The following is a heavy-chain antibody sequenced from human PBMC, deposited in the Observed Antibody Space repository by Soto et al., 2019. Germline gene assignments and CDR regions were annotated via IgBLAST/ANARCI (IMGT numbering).Heavy chain of an antibody. Sequence: EVQLVESGGGLVQPGGSLRLSCAASGFTVSSNYMSWVRQAPGKGLEWVSVIYSGGSTYYSDSGKGRCTISRDNYKNTQYLQMNSLRAADTAVYDCARGHRSGDDYWGQVTLVTVS. CDR2: IYSGGST. CDR1: GFTVSSNY. V-gene: IGHV3-66*01. J-gene: IGHJ4*02. CDR3: ARGHRSGDDY.